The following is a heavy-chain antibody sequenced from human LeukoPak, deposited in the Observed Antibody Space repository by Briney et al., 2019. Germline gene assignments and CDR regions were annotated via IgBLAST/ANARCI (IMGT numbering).Heavy chain of an antibody. Sequence: AAVTVSFTASEYTFTSYDFYWVRQATAQGLEWMGWMNLNSGNTDYAQKFQGRVTITRVTYISTAYMKMNNLTYEDAAVYYCARGSWGEIAGRKAFEFWGQGSLVTVSS. CDR1: EYTFTSYD. J-gene: IGHJ4*02. CDR3: ARGSWGEIAGRKAFEF. CDR2: MNLNSGNT. V-gene: IGHV1-8*01. D-gene: IGHD6-6*01.